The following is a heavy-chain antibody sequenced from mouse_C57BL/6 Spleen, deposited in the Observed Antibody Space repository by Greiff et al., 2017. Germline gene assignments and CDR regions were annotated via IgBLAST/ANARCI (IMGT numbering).Heavy chain of an antibody. J-gene: IGHJ1*03. D-gene: IGHD2-2*01. CDR1: GYTFTSYW. CDR3: ARYYGYEGYFDV. V-gene: IGHV1-69*01. Sequence: VQLQQPGAKLVMPGASVKLSCKASGYTFTSYWMHWVKQRPGQGLEWIGEIDPSDSYTNYNQKFKGKSTLTVDKSSSTAYMQLSSLTSEYSAVYDCARYYGYEGYFDVWGTGTTVTVSS. CDR2: IDPSDSYT.